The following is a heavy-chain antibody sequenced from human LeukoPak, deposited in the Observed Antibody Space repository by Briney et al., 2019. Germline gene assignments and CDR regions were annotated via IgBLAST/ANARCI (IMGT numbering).Heavy chain of an antibody. D-gene: IGHD3-22*01. V-gene: IGHV4-39*01. CDR3: ASQYYYDSSGYYFLFDY. CDR2: IYYSGST. Sequence: SETLSLTCTVFGGSISSSSYYWGWIRQPPGKGLEWIGSIYYSGSTYYNPSLKSRVTISVDTSKNQFSLKLSSVTAADTAVYYCASQYYYDSSGYYFLFDYWGQGTLVTVSS. CDR1: GGSISSSSYY. J-gene: IGHJ4*02.